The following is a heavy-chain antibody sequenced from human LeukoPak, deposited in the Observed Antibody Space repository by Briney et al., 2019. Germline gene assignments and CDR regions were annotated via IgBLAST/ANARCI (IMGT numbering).Heavy chain of an antibody. CDR1: GFTFSSYW. CDR2: IKQDGSEK. J-gene: IGHJ5*02. CDR3: ARVGYYDSSGYYRLFDP. V-gene: IGHV3-7*01. D-gene: IGHD3-22*01. Sequence: GGSLRLSCAASGFTFSSYWMSWVRQAPGKGLEWVANIKQDGSEKYYVDSVKGRFTISRDNAKNSLYLQMNSLRAEDTAVYYCARVGYYDSSGYYRLFDPWGQGTLVTVSS.